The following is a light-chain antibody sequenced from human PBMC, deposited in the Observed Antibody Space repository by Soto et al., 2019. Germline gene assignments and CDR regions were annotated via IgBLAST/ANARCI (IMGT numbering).Light chain of an antibody. CDR2: GAS. CDR1: QGIRTD. CDR3: LQDYSYPRT. Sequence: GDRVTITCLASQGIRTDLGWYQQTPGKAPKLLISGASRLQSGVPSRFSGSGSGAEFTLTISSLQPEDSAAYYCLQDYSYPRTFGQGTKVDI. V-gene: IGKV1-6*01. J-gene: IGKJ1*01.